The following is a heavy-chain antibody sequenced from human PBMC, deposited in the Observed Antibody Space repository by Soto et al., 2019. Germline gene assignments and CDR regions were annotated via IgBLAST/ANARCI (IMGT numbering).Heavy chain of an antibody. V-gene: IGHV3-23*01. CDR1: GFTFSSYA. J-gene: IGHJ5*02. CDR2: ISGSGGST. Sequence: GGSLRLSCAASGFTFSSYAMSWVRQAPGKGLEWVSDISGSGGSTDYADSVKGRFTISRDNSKNTLYLQMNSLRAEDTAVYYCAKGGRGNWFDPWGQGTLVTVSS. CDR3: AKGGRGNWFDP. D-gene: IGHD3-16*01.